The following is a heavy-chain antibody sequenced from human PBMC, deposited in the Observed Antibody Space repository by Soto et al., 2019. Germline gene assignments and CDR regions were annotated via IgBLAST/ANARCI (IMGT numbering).Heavy chain of an antibody. CDR1: GGSISSYY. V-gene: IGHV4-59*01. J-gene: IGHJ6*03. Sequence: SETLSLTCTVSGGSISSYYWSWIRQPPGKGLEWIGYIYYSGSTNYNPSLKSRVTISVDTSKNQFSLKLSSVTAADTAVYYCARIMSGDFWSGYYSSNYYYYMDVWGKGTTVTVS. CDR2: IYYSGST. D-gene: IGHD3-3*01. CDR3: ARIMSGDFWSGYYSSNYYYYMDV.